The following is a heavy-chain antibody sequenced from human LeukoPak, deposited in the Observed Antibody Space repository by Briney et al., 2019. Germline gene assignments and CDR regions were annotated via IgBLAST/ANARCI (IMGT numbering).Heavy chain of an antibody. Sequence: SETLSLTCSVSGGSVSSGSYYWSWIRQPPGKGLEWIGYIYYSGSTNYKPSLKSRVTVSVDTSKNQFYLKLSSVTAADTAVYYCARDPNSSGWDINGAFDIWGQGTMVTVSS. CDR2: IYYSGST. CDR3: ARDPNSSGWDINGAFDI. J-gene: IGHJ3*02. D-gene: IGHD6-19*01. CDR1: GGSVSSGSYY. V-gene: IGHV4-61*01.